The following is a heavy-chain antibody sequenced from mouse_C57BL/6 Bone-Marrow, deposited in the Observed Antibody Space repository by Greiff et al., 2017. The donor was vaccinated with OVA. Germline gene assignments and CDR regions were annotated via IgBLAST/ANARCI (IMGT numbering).Heavy chain of an antibody. CDR3: ARERGYDGYPRYFDV. Sequence: VQLQQSGPELVKPGASVKISCKASGYSFTGYYMNWVKQSPEKSLEWIGEINPSTGGTTYNQKFKAKATLTVDKFSSTAYMQLKSLTSEDSAVYYCARERGYDGYPRYFDVWGTGTTVTVSS. J-gene: IGHJ1*03. D-gene: IGHD2-3*01. CDR2: INPSTGGT. V-gene: IGHV1-42*01. CDR1: GYSFTGYY.